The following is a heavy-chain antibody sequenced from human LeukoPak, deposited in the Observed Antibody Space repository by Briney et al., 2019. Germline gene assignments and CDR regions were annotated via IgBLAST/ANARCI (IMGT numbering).Heavy chain of an antibody. D-gene: IGHD2-15*01. Sequence: PSETLSLTCTVSGGSISSYYWTWIRQPPGKGLEWIGYISYSGSTYYNPSLKSRVTISVDTSKNQFSLKLTSVTAADTAVYYCARDTQGFDYSGGPCYSGWFDPWGQGTLVTVSS. CDR2: ISYSGST. CDR1: GGSISSYY. CDR3: ARDTQGFDYSGGPCYSGWFDP. J-gene: IGHJ5*02. V-gene: IGHV4-59*01.